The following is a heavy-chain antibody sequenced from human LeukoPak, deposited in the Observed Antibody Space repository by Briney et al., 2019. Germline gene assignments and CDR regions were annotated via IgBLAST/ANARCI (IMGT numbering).Heavy chain of an antibody. Sequence: PGESLKISWKGSGYISTSYWIGWVRHLREKGLEWMGIIYPSDSDTRSSPSFQSHATISADKSISTAYLQWSSLKASDTAMYYCARLGSVEMATTTGYDYWGQGTLVTVSS. V-gene: IGHV5-51*01. CDR1: GYISTSYW. CDR2: IYPSDSDT. J-gene: IGHJ4*02. D-gene: IGHD5-24*01. CDR3: ARLGSVEMATTTGYDY.